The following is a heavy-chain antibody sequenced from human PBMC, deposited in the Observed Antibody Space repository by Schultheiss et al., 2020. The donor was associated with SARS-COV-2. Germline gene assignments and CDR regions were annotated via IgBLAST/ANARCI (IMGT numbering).Heavy chain of an antibody. Sequence: SETLSLTCAVSGGSISSGGYSWSWIRQPPGKGLEWIGEINHSGSTNYNPSLKSRVTISVDTSKNQFSLKLSSVTAADTAVYYCASGGYYDFWSGYYSFDYWGQGTLVTVSS. V-gene: IGHV4-30-2*01. CDR3: ASGGYYDFWSGYYSFDY. CDR1: GGSISSGGYS. J-gene: IGHJ4*02. D-gene: IGHD3-3*01. CDR2: INHSGST.